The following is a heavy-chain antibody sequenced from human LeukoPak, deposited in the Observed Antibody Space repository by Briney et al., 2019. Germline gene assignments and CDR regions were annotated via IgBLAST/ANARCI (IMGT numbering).Heavy chain of an antibody. CDR2: IETDGDEK. J-gene: IGHJ4*02. CDR3: ARDIPSGFYTPDY. CDR1: GFTFSDYW. Sequence: GGCLRLSCVASGFTFSDYWMSWVRQAPGMGLEWVANIETDGDEKNHVDSVKGRLTISRDNAKNSLYLRMNNLRDEDTALHYCARDIPSGFYTPDYWGQGTQVTVSS. V-gene: IGHV3-7*01. D-gene: IGHD5-12*01.